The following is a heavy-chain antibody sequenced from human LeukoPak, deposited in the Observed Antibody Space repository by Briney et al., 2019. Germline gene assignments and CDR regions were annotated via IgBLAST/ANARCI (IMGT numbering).Heavy chain of an antibody. Sequence: PSETLSLTCAVYGGSFSGYYWSWIRQPPGKGLEWIGEINHSGSTNYNPSLKSRVTISVDTSKNQFSLKLSSVTAADTAVYYCARVRSSGWYAKSYFDYWGQGTLVTISS. V-gene: IGHV4-34*01. CDR2: INHSGST. CDR3: ARVRSSGWYAKSYFDY. J-gene: IGHJ4*02. CDR1: GGSFSGYY. D-gene: IGHD6-19*01.